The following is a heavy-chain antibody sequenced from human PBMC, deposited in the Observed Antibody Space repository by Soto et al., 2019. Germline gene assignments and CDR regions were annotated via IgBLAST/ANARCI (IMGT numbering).Heavy chain of an antibody. CDR1: GGSISSSSYY. Sequence: SETLSLTCTVSGGSISSSSYYWGWIRQPPGKGLEWIGSIYYSGSTYYNPSLKSRVTISVDTSKNQFSLKLSSVTAADTAVYYCARGDIVATPHGDAFDIWSQGTMVTVSS. CDR3: ARGDIVATPHGDAFDI. CDR2: IYYSGST. V-gene: IGHV4-39*01. D-gene: IGHD5-12*01. J-gene: IGHJ3*02.